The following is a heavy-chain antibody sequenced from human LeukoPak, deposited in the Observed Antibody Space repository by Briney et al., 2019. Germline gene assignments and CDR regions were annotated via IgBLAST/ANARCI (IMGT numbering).Heavy chain of an antibody. CDR3: VRDYNWAFDY. CDR2: IRNDGSNN. J-gene: IGHJ4*02. CDR1: GFTFSHHG. Sequence: PGGSLRLSCAASGFTFSHHGMHWVRQAPGKGLEWVAFIRNDGSNNYYADSVKGRFTISRDNSKNTVYLQMYSLRVEDTSIYYCVRDYNWAFDYWGQGTVVTVSS. V-gene: IGHV3-30*02. D-gene: IGHD1-1*01.